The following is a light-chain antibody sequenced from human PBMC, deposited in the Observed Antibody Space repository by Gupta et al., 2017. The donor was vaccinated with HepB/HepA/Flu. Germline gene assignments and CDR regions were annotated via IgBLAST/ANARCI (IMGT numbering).Light chain of an antibody. V-gene: IGLV2-14*03. CDR3: SSYTSSSTLVV. J-gene: IGLJ2*01. CDR1: SSDVGGYNC. Sequence: SALTQPASVSGSPGQSIPLSCTGPSSDVGGYNCVSWYQQHPGKAPKLMIYDVSNRPSGVSNRFSGSKSGNTASLTISGLQAEDEADYYCSSYTSSSTLVVFGGGTKLTVL. CDR2: DVS.